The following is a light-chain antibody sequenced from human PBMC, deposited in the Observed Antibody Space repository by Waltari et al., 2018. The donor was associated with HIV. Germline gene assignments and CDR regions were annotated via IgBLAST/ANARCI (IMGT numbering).Light chain of an antibody. V-gene: IGKV1D-12*01. CDR1: QDISSW. J-gene: IGKJ5*01. CDR2: AAS. Sequence: DIQMTQSPSSVSASVGDRVTITCRASQDISSWLAWYQQRPGKAPKLLIYAASTLQSGVPSRFSGSGSGTDFTLTISSLQPEDFATYYCQQAASLSSSTFGQGTRLEIK. CDR3: QQAASLSSST.